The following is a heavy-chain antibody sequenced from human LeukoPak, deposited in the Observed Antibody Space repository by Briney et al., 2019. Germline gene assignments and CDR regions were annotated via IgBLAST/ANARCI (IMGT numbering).Heavy chain of an antibody. D-gene: IGHD3-3*01. Sequence: GGSLRLSCTASGFTFNTYGMHWVRQAPGKGLKWVAFIRYDGSNKYYGDSVKGRFTISRDNSKNTLYLQMNSLRAEDTAVYYCAKVRRNYDFWSGFDYWGQGTLVTVSS. CDR2: IRYDGSNK. J-gene: IGHJ4*02. CDR1: GFTFNTYG. CDR3: AKVRRNYDFWSGFDY. V-gene: IGHV3-30*02.